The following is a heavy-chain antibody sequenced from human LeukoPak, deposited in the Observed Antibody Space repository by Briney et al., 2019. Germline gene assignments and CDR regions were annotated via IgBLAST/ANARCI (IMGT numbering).Heavy chain of an antibody. CDR3: AKMRRFADFPGPVGP. J-gene: IGHJ5*02. V-gene: IGHV3-23*01. Sequence: PGGSLRLSCAASGFTFSSYAMSWVRQAPGRGLEWVSAISGSGGSTYYADSVKGRFTISRDNSKNTLYLQMNSLRAEDTAVYYCAKMRRFADFPGPVGPWGQGTLVTASS. CDR2: ISGSGGST. D-gene: IGHD2-21*02. CDR1: GFTFSSYA.